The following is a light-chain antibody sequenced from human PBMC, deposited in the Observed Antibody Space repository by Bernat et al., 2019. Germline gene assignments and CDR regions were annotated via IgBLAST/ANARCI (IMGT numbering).Light chain of an antibody. Sequence: DIQMTQPPSTLSASVGDRVTITCRASQNIESWLAWYQQKPGKAPHLLIYKASNLEEGVSSRFSGSGSGTEFILTISNRQSDDIGTYYCQQFSNDHTIGQGTKLKIK. J-gene: IGKJ2*01. CDR2: KAS. V-gene: IGKV1-5*03. CDR1: QNIESW. CDR3: QQFSNDHT.